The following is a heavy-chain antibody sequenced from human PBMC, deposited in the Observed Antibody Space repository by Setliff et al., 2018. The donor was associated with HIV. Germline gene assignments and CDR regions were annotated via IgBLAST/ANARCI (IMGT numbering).Heavy chain of an antibody. CDR3: ARDFPSPDYSSSWAHLYYHYGMDV. CDR2: INVGSGKT. CDR1: GYSFINHA. V-gene: IGHV1-3*01. D-gene: IGHD6-13*01. Sequence: ASVKVSCKASGYSFINHAMHWVRQAPGQRLEWMGWINVGSGKTQYSQKFQGRVTITRDTSASTAYMEVSSLRSEDTAVYYCARDFPSPDYSSSWAHLYYHYGMDVWGQGTTVTVSS. J-gene: IGHJ6*02.